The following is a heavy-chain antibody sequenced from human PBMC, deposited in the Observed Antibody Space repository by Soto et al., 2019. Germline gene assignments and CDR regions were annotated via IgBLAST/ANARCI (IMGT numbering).Heavy chain of an antibody. D-gene: IGHD3-16*01. CDR2: IYYSGST. V-gene: IGHV4-39*01. J-gene: IGHJ6*02. CDR3: ARANVYYYYGMDV. Sequence: IMCLTSTVADGSSVISSYYWVWIRQPPGKWLEWIGSIYYSGSTYYNPSLKSRVTISVDTSKNQFSLKLSSVTAADTAVYYCARANVYYYYGMDVWGQGTTVTVSS. CDR1: DGSSVISSYY.